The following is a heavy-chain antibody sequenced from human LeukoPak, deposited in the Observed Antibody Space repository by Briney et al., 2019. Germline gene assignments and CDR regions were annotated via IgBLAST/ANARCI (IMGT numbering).Heavy chain of an antibody. Sequence: GGSLRLSCAASGFTFSSYGMHWVRQAPGKGLEWVAVISYDGSNKYYADSVKGRFTISRDNSKNTLYLQMNSLRAEDTAVYYCARDPHTMAYGMDVWGQGTTVTVSS. D-gene: IGHD3-10*01. CDR3: ARDPHTMAYGMDV. V-gene: IGHV3-33*05. J-gene: IGHJ6*02. CDR2: ISYDGSNK. CDR1: GFTFSSYG.